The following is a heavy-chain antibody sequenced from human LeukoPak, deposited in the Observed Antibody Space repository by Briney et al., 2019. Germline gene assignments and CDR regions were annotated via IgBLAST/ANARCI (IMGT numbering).Heavy chain of an antibody. CDR1: GGSISSYY. D-gene: IGHD1-1*01. CDR3: AREGRELDP. CDR2: IYYSGST. Sequence: SETLSLTCTVSGGSISSYYWSWIRQPPGKGLEWIGYIYYSGSTNYNPSLKSRVTISVDTSKNQFSLKLSSVTAADTAVYYCAREGRELDPWGQGTLVTVSS. J-gene: IGHJ5*02. V-gene: IGHV4-59*01.